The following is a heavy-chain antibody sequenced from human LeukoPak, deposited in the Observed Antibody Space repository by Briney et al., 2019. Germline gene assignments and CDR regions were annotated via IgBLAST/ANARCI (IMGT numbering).Heavy chain of an antibody. V-gene: IGHV5-51*01. CDR3: ARHHHRGGSGGYYPPYYYYGMDV. CDR1: GYSFTSYW. D-gene: IGHD3-10*01. Sequence: GESLKISCKGSGYSFTSYWIGWVRQMPGKGLEWMGIIYPGDSDTRYSPSFQGQVTISADKSISTAYLQWSSLKASDTAMYYCARHHHRGGSGGYYPPYYYYGMDVWGQGTTVTVSS. J-gene: IGHJ6*02. CDR2: IYPGDSDT.